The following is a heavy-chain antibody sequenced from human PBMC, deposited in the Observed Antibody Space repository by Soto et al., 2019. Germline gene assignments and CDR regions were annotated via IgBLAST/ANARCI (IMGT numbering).Heavy chain of an antibody. J-gene: IGHJ3*02. Sequence: PGGSLRLSCAASGFTFRSYAMSWVLQAPGKGLEWVSAISGSGGSTYYADSVKGRFTISRDNSKNTLYLQMNSLRAEDTAVYYCFKKEGGWIDAFYRCGQGKMVTVS. CDR2: ISGSGGST. V-gene: IGHV3-23*01. CDR1: GFTFRSYA. CDR3: FKKEGGWIDAFYR. D-gene: IGHD2-2*03.